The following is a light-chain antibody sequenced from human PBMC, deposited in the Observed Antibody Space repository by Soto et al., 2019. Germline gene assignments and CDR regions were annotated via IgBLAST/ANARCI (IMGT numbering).Light chain of an antibody. V-gene: IGLV1-44*01. Sequence: QSVLTQPPSASGTPGQRVTIACSGSNSNIGSSTVNWYQQLPGTAPKLLIYSNYRRPSGVPDRFSGSKSGTSASLAISGLQSDDEADYYCAAWDDSPNGLYVFGTGTKLTVL. J-gene: IGLJ1*01. CDR1: NSNIGSST. CDR3: AAWDDSPNGLYV. CDR2: SNY.